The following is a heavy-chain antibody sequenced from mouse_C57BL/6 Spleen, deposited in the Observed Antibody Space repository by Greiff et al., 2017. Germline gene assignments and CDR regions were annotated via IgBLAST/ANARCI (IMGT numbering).Heavy chain of an antibody. CDR2: IDPSDSYT. CDR3: ARTYGSSTRGAMDY. CDR1: GYTFTSYW. V-gene: IGHV1-69*01. Sequence: QVQLQQPGAELVMPGASVKLSCKASGYTFTSYWMHWVKQRPGQGLEWIGEIDPSDSYTNYNQKFKGKSTLTVDKSSSTAYMQLSSLTSEDSAVYYFARTYGSSTRGAMDYWGQGTSVTVSS. D-gene: IGHD1-1*01. J-gene: IGHJ4*01.